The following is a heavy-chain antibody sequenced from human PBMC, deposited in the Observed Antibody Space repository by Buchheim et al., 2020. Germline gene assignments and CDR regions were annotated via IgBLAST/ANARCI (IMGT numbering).Heavy chain of an antibody. J-gene: IGHJ6*02. CDR1: GFTFGSYW. D-gene: IGHD6-13*01. CDR2: INSDGSST. V-gene: IGHV3-74*01. CDR3: ARGGWEYSSSWPSYYYGMDV. Sequence: EVQLVESGGGLVQPGGSLRLSCAASGFTFGSYWMHWVRQAPGKGLVWVSRINSDGSSTSYADSVKGRFTISRDNAKNTLYLQMNSLRAEDTAVYYCARGGWEYSSSWPSYYYGMDVWGQGTT.